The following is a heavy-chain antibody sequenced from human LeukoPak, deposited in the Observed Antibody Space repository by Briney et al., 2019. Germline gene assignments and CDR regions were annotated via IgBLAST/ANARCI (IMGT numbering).Heavy chain of an antibody. V-gene: IGHV3-9*01. CDR3: AKGDNRGYFDY. J-gene: IGHJ4*02. Sequence: PGRSLRLSCAASGFTFDDYAMHSVRQAPGKGLEWVSGISWNSGSIGYAACVTGRFTIARDNAKNSLYLQMNSLRAEDTALYYCAKGDNRGYFDYWGQGTLVTVSS. CDR2: ISWNSGSI. D-gene: IGHD1-14*01. CDR1: GFTFDDYA.